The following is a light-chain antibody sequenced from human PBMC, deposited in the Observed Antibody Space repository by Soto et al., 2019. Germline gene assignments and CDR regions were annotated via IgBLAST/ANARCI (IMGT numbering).Light chain of an antibody. V-gene: IGLV2-23*01. J-gene: IGLJ2*01. CDR1: SSDVGSYNL. CDR3: CSYAGSSTDVV. Sequence: QSALTQPASVSGSPGQSITISCTGTSSDVGSYNLVSWYQQHPGKAPKHMISEGIKRPSGVSNRFSGSKSGNTASLTISGLQAEDEADYYCCSYAGSSTDVVFGGGTKVTVL. CDR2: EGI.